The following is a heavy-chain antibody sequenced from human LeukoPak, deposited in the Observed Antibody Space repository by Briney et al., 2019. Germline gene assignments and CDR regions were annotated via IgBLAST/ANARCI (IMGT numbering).Heavy chain of an antibody. CDR2: ISGSGGST. Sequence: GGSLRLSCAASGFTVSSNYMNWVRQAPGKGLEWVSAISGSGGSTYYADSVKGRFTISRDNSKNTLYLQMNCLRAEDTAVYYCAKASAMIVVVSKHFDYWGQGTLVTVSS. J-gene: IGHJ4*02. CDR1: GFTVSSNY. V-gene: IGHV3-23*01. CDR3: AKASAMIVVVSKHFDY. D-gene: IGHD3-22*01.